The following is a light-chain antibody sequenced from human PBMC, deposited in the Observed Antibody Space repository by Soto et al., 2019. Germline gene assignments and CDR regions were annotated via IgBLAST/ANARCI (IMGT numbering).Light chain of an antibody. V-gene: IGKV4-1*01. CDR1: LNIFFKSNNRNY. Sequence: DIVMPQSPDSLRVSLGERATIICTSSLNIFFKSNNRNYLAWYQQKTGQPPKLLVYWASTRESGVPDRFTGSGSGTYFTLTIDNVQPDDVAVYYCQQYFITPLTFGGGTKVDI. CDR3: QQYFITPLT. J-gene: IGKJ4*01. CDR2: WAS.